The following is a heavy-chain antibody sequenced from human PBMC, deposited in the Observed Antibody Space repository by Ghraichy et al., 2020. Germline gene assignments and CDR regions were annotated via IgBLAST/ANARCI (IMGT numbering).Heavy chain of an antibody. J-gene: IGHJ3*02. CDR1: GFTFDDFG. V-gene: IGHV3-20*04. CDR3: ARVGYSSGWNDALDI. D-gene: IGHD6-19*01. CDR2: INWNGGST. Sequence: GSLRLSCAASGFTFDDFGMSWVRQAPGKGLEWVSGINWNGGSTGYADSVKGRFTISRDNAKNSLYLQVNSLRAEDTAFYYCARVGYSSGWNDALDIWGQGTMVTVSS.